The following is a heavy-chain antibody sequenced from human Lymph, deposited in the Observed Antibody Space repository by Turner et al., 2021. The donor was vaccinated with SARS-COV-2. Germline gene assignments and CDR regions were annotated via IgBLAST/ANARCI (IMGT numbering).Heavy chain of an antibody. CDR3: GRGRYSGGEMDV. Sequence: QVQLVQSGAEVKKPGASVEVSCKAPGYTFTSYDINWVRQATGQGIEWVGGMNQNGGNTGYAQTFQGSVSITRHTSKSTAYMEVGSVRSEGTAVYFCGRGRYSGGEMDVWGQGTTVTVSS. D-gene: IGHD1-26*01. CDR1: GYTFTSYD. CDR2: MNQNGGNT. J-gene: IGHJ6*02. V-gene: IGHV1-8*02.